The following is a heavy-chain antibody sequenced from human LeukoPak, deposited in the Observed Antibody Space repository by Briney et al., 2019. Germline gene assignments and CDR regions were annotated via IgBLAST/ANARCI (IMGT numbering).Heavy chain of an antibody. CDR3: ARRTSGAFAI. Sequence: GGSLTLSCAASGFTFSSYGMHWVRQAPGKGLEWVALIWYDGSKKYYADSVRGRFTISRDNAKNSLYLQMNSLRAEDTAVYYCARRTSGAFAIWGQGTKGTVSS. CDR1: GFTFSSYG. V-gene: IGHV3-33*01. J-gene: IGHJ3*02. CDR2: IWYDGSKK.